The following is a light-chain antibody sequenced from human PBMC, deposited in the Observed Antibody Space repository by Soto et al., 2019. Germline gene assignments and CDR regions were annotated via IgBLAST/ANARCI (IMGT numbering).Light chain of an antibody. CDR1: RSNIGSNA. J-gene: IGLJ1*01. Sequence: QSVLTQPPSASGAPGQRVTISSSGSRSNIGSNAVSWYQQLPGKAPKLLIYDNNQRPSGVPDRFSATKSGTSASLAISGLQSEDEADYYCAVWDDSQNCFFAFGTGTKVTVL. CDR2: DNN. V-gene: IGLV1-44*01. CDR3: AVWDDSQNCFFA.